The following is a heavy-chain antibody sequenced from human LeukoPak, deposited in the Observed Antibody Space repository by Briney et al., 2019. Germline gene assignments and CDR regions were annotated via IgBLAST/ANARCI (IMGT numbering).Heavy chain of an antibody. J-gene: IGHJ6*03. Sequence: GGSLRLSCAASGFTVSSNYMSWVRQAPGKGLEWVSVIYSGSSAYYADSVKGRFTISRDNSKNTLYLQMNSLRAEDTAVYYCAREDVDFWSGSRYYYYMDVWGKGTTVTVSS. CDR2: IYSGSSA. V-gene: IGHV3-66*02. CDR3: AREDVDFWSGSRYYYYMDV. CDR1: GFTVSSNY. D-gene: IGHD3-3*01.